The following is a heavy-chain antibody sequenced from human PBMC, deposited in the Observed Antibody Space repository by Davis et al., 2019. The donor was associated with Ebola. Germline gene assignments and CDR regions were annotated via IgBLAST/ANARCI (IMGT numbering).Heavy chain of an antibody. J-gene: IGHJ5*02. CDR3: ARGVLLWFTELLSGPGWFDP. D-gene: IGHD3-10*01. V-gene: IGHV1-8*01. CDR1: GYTFTSYD. CDR2: MNPNRGNT. Sequence: ASVKVSCKASGYTFTSYDINWVRQATGQGLEWMGWMNPNRGNTGYAQKFQGRVTMTRNTSISTAYMELSSLRSEDTTVYYCARGVLLWFTELLSGPGWFDPWGQGTLVTVSS.